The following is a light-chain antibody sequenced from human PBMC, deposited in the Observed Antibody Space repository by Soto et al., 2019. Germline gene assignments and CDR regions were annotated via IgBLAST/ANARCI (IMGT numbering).Light chain of an antibody. CDR2: EAS. V-gene: IGKV1-9*01. J-gene: IGKJ5*01. Sequence: DIQLTQSPPLLSASVGDRVTITCRASRDISTYLAWYQQKPGKAPKFRIYEASTLQSGVPSRYSGCGSGTEFTLTIIGLLPEDFATHHCQHLNTLPLTCGQGTRL. CDR1: RDISTY. CDR3: QHLNTLPLT.